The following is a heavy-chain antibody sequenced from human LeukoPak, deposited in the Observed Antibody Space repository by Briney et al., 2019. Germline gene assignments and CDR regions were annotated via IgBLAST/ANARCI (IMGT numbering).Heavy chain of an antibody. CDR2: INHSGRT. CDR3: ARHPGYYDSSGYYVSAFDI. CDR1: GGSFSGYY. J-gene: IGHJ3*02. Sequence: SETLSLTCAVYGGSFSGYYWSWIRQPPGKGLEWIGEINHSGRTNYNPSLKSRVTMSVDTSKNHFSLKLTSVTAADTAVYYCARHPGYYDSSGYYVSAFDIWGQGTMVTVSS. V-gene: IGHV4-34*01. D-gene: IGHD3-22*01.